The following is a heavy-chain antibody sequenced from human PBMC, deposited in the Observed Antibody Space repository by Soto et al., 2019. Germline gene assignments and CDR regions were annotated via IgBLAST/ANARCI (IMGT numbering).Heavy chain of an antibody. V-gene: IGHV1-18*01. CDR1: GYTFTSYG. CDR2: ISAYNGNT. CDR3: ARGVPMITFGGVIAYYFDY. Sequence: ASVKVSCKASGYTFTSYGISWVRQAPGQGLEWMGWISAYNGNTNYAQKLQGRVTMTTDTSTSPAYMELRSLRSDDTAVYYCARGVPMITFGGVIAYYFDYWGQGTLVTVSS. J-gene: IGHJ4*02. D-gene: IGHD3-16*02.